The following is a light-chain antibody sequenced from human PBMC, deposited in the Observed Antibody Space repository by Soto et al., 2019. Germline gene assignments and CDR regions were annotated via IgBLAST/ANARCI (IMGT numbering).Light chain of an antibody. V-gene: IGKV1-39*01. CDR2: ATS. CDR1: QTVSSY. CDR3: QQSVTTPS. Sequence: IQMTQSPCALSASVGGRGNITCRASQTVSSYLNWYQQKPGTVPKLLIYATSNLQSGVPSRFSGRGFGTDFTPTISSLQPEDFATYYCQQSVTTPSFGQGTRLEIK. J-gene: IGKJ5*01.